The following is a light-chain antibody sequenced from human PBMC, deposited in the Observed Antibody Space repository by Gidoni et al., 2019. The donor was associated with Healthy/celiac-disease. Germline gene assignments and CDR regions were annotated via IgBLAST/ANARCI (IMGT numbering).Light chain of an antibody. V-gene: IGKV1-5*01. CDR3: QQYNSYSPRT. J-gene: IGKJ2*01. CDR1: QSISSW. Sequence: DIQMTQSPSTLSASVGDRVTITCRASQSISSWLAWYQQKPGKAPKLLIYDASSLESGVPSRFSGSGSGTEFTLTISSLQPDDCATYYCQQYNSYSPRTFGQGTKLEIK. CDR2: DAS.